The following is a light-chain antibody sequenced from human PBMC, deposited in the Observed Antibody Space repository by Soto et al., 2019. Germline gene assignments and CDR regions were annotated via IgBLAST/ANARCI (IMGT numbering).Light chain of an antibody. CDR2: WAS. J-gene: IGKJ2*01. CDR1: QSVLHRSTNNNY. CDR3: QQYYNTPYT. V-gene: IGKV4-1*01. Sequence: IVMSQSPDSLAVSLGERATINCKSSQSVLHRSTNNNYLAWYQQKPGQPPKLLFYWASTRQSGVPCRFSGSGSETDFTLTISSLQAEDVAVYYCQQYYNTPYTFGQGTKLEIK.